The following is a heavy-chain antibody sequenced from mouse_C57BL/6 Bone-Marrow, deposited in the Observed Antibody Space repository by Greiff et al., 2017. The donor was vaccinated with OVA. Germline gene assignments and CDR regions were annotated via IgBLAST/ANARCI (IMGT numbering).Heavy chain of an antibody. CDR2: INPSTGGT. V-gene: IGHV1-42*01. Sequence: EVQRVESGPELVKPGASVKISCKASGYSFTGYYMNWVKQSPEKSLEWIGEINPSTGGTTYNQKFKAKATLTVDKSSSTAYMQLKSLTSEDSAVYYCARYDYDVGFAYWGQGTLVTVSA. D-gene: IGHD2-4*01. CDR1: GYSFTGYY. J-gene: IGHJ3*01. CDR3: ARYDYDVGFAY.